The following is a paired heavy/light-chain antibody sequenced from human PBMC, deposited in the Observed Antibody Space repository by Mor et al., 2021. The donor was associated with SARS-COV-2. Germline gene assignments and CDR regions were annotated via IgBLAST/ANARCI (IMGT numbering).Light chain of an antibody. CDR1: QSVSNY. J-gene: IGKJ4*01. V-gene: IGKV3-11*01. CDR3: HQRSSWPLT. Sequence: EIVLTQSPGTLSLFPGERATLSCRASQSVSNYLAWYQQKPGQAPRLLIYDASNRATGIPGRFSGSGSGTDFTLTISHLEPEDFAVYYCHQRSSWPLTFGGGTKVEIK. CDR2: DAS.
Heavy chain of an antibody. CDR1: GFIFNTYG. CDR3: VRGQMYDSSGPLYDY. J-gene: IGHJ4*02. V-gene: IGHV3-33*01. D-gene: IGHD6-25*01. CDR2: IWHDGTQN. Sequence: QLQLVESGGGVVQPGSSLRLSCAASGFIFNTYGIHWVRQPPGKGLEWVAIIWHDGTQNFYGDSVKGRFTTSRDNSKNTVYLFMNSLGAEDTAVYYCVRGQMYDSSGPLYDYWGQGTLVTVSA.